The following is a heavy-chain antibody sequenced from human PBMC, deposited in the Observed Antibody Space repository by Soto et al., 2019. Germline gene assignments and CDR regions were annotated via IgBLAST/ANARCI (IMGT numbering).Heavy chain of an antibody. Sequence: ASVKVSCKASGYTFTSYGIIWVRQAPGQGLEWMGWISAYNGNTNYAQKLQGRVTMTTDTSTSTAYMELRSLRSDDTAVYYCARDYHGDYVFDYWGQGTLVTVSS. J-gene: IGHJ4*02. D-gene: IGHD4-17*01. CDR2: ISAYNGNT. V-gene: IGHV1-18*01. CDR1: GYTFTSYG. CDR3: ARDYHGDYVFDY.